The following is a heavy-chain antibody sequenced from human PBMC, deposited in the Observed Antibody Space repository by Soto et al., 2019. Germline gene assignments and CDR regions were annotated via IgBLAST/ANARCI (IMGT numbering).Heavy chain of an antibody. CDR1: GFTFSSYS. V-gene: IGHV3-30-3*01. J-gene: IGHJ4*02. CDR2: ISHDGSNK. Sequence: GGSLRLSCAAFGFTFSSYSMHWVRQTPGKGLEWVAVISHDGSNKYYADSVKGRFTISRDNSKNTLYLQMNTLRPEDTAVYYCARVYSSLDYGIDYWGQGTLVTVSS. D-gene: IGHD6-6*01. CDR3: ARVYSSLDYGIDY.